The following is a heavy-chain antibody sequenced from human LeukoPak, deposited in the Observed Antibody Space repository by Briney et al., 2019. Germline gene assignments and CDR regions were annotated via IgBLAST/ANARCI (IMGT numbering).Heavy chain of an antibody. J-gene: IGHJ4*02. D-gene: IGHD6-19*01. CDR1: GFTFSDYY. V-gene: IGHV3-13*01. Sequence: GGSLRLSCAASGFTFSDYYMDWVRQATGKGREGVSAIGTAGDTYYPGSVKGRFTISRENAKNSLYLQMNSLRAGDTAVYYCARANSSGWPRDFDYWGQGTLVTVSS. CDR2: IGTAGDT. CDR3: ARANSSGWPRDFDY.